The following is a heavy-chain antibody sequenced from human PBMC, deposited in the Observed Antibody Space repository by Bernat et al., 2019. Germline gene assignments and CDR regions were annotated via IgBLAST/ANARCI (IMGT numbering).Heavy chain of an antibody. CDR3: ARADTAALNRGWFDP. J-gene: IGHJ5*02. CDR1: GFTFSSYG. CDR2: IWYDGSNK. D-gene: IGHD6-6*01. V-gene: IGHV3-33*01. Sequence: QVQLVESGGGVVQPGRSLRLSCAASGFTFSSYGMHWVRQAPGKGLEWVAVIWYDGSNKYYADSVKGRFTISRDNSKNTLYLQMNSLRAEDTAVYYCARADTAALNRGWFDPWGQGTLVTFSS.